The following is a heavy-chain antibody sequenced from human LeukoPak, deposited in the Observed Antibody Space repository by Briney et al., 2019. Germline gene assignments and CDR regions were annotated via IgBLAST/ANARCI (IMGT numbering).Heavy chain of an antibody. CDR3: ARENRYCSSSSCPFGS. CDR2: IYSDGSGGGT. V-gene: IGHV3-66*01. D-gene: IGHD2-15*01. J-gene: IGHJ4*02. CDR1: GFTVSSNY. Sequence: PGGSLRLSCAASGFTVSSNYMSWVRQAPGKGLAWVSVIYSDGSGGGTYYADSVKGRFTISRDNSKNTLYLQMNSLRAEDTAVYYCARENRYCSSSSCPFGSWGQGTLVTVSS.